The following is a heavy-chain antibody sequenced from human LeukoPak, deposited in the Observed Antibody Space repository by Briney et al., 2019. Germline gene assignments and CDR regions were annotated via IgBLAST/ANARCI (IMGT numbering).Heavy chain of an antibody. CDR3: ARDFGYCSGGSCYSNYYYMDV. V-gene: IGHV3-11*04. CDR1: GFTFSDYY. D-gene: IGHD2-15*01. Sequence: GGSLRLSCAASGFTFSDYYMSWIRQAPGKGLEWVSYISSSGSTIYYADSVKGRFTISRDNAKNSLYLQMNSLRAEDTAVYYCARDFGYCSGGSCYSNYYYMDVWGKGTTVTVSS. J-gene: IGHJ6*03. CDR2: ISSSGSTI.